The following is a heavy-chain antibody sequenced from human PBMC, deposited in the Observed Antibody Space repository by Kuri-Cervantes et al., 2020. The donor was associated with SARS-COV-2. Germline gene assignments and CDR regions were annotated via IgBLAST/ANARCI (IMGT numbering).Heavy chain of an antibody. CDR3: AKDFRYDKCNYGYDY. CDR2: LSGSGIFT. Sequence: GESLKISCAASGFTFSSYAMAWVRQPPGKGLEWVSTLSGSGIFTYYADSVRGRFTISRDSSKNILYLQMSGLRAEDTAVYYCAKDFRYDKCNYGYDYWGQGTRVTVSS. CDR1: GFTFSSYA. D-gene: IGHD5-18*01. J-gene: IGHJ4*02. V-gene: IGHV3-23*01.